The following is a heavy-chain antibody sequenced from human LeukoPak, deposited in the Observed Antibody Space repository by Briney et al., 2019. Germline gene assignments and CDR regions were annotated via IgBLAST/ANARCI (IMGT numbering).Heavy chain of an antibody. CDR2: INPNSGVT. Sequence: AASVTVSCKASGYSFTGYYMHWVRQAPGQGLEWMGWINPNSGVTNYAQTFQGRVTMTRDTSISTVYMELSRLRSDDTAVYFCARGDYYDSSGYLDYRNNWFDPWGQGTLVTVSS. D-gene: IGHD3-22*01. CDR3: ARGDYYDSSGYLDYRNNWFDP. CDR1: GYSFTGYY. J-gene: IGHJ5*02. V-gene: IGHV1-2*02.